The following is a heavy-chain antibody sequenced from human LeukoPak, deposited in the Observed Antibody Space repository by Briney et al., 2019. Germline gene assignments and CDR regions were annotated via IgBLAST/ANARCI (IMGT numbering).Heavy chain of an antibody. J-gene: IGHJ4*02. Sequence: PGGSLRLSCAASGFTFSSYAMRWVRQVPGKGLEWVSALSGSGGNTYYADSVKGRFTISRDNSKNTLYLQMNSLRAEDTAGYYCAKVASLCTSTSCVTGGFDYWGEGTLVTVSS. V-gene: IGHV3-23*01. D-gene: IGHD2-2*01. CDR2: LSGSGGNT. CDR3: AKVASLCTSTSCVTGGFDY. CDR1: GFTFSSYA.